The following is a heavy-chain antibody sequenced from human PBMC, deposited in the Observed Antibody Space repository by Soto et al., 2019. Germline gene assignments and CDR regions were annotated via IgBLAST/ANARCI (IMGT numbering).Heavy chain of an antibody. CDR2: IDPSDSYT. D-gene: IGHD4-4*01. CDR1: GDSFTSYW. CDR3: ARHWTTAKKRNWFDP. Sequence: GESLKISCKGSGDSFTSYWISWVRQMPGKGLEWMGRIDPSDSYTNYSPSFQGHVTISADKSISTAYLQWSSLKASDTAMYYCARHWTTAKKRNWFDPWGQGTLVTVSS. J-gene: IGHJ5*02. V-gene: IGHV5-10-1*01.